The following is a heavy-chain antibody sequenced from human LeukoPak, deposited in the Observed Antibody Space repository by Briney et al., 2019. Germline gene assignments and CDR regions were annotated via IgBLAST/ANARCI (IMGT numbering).Heavy chain of an antibody. J-gene: IGHJ4*02. CDR2: IKQDGSEK. D-gene: IGHD1-26*01. CDR1: RFTSSTYW. V-gene: IGHV3-7*01. CDR3: AKDLSSGVSYYPPDY. Sequence: SGGSLRLSCAASRFTSSTYWMSWVRQAPGKGLEWVANIKQDGSEKYYVDSVKGRFTISRDNAKNSLYLQMNSLRAEDTAVYYSAKDLSSGVSYYPPDYWGQGTLVTVSS.